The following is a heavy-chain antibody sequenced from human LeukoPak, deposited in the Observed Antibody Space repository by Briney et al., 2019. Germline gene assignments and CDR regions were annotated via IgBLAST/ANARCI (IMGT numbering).Heavy chain of an antibody. CDR2: INSGGSST. CDR3: ARDPSAAAGYFDN. V-gene: IGHV3-74*01. D-gene: IGHD6-13*01. Sequence: GGSLRLSCAASGFTFSTYWMHWVRQAPGKGLVWVSRINSGGSSTSYADSVKGRLTISRDNAKNTLYLQMNSLRAEDTAVYYCARDPSAAAGYFDNWGQGTLVTVSS. J-gene: IGHJ4*02. CDR1: GFTFSTYW.